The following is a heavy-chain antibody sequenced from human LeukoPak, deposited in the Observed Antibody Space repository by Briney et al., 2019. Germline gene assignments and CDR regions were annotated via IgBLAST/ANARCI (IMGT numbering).Heavy chain of an antibody. V-gene: IGHV1-58*02. Sequence: SVKVSCKASGFTFTSSAMQWVRQARGQRLEWIGWIVVGSGNTNYAQKFQERVTITRDMSTSTAYMELSSLRSEDTAVYYCARDIWYQLLGATQDAFDIWGQGTMVTVSS. J-gene: IGHJ3*02. CDR2: IVVGSGNT. D-gene: IGHD2-2*01. CDR3: ARDIWYQLLGATQDAFDI. CDR1: GFTFTSSA.